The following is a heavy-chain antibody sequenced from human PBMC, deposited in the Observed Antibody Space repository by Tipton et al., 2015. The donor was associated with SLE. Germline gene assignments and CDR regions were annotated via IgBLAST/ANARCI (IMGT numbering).Heavy chain of an antibody. J-gene: IGHJ4*02. D-gene: IGHD2-8*02. CDR2: IYYSGST. V-gene: IGHV4-59*08. CDR3: ASLLPGHCTGGVCYTDY. Sequence: LSLTCTVSGGSISSYYWSWIRQPPGKGLEWIGYIYYSGSTNYNPSLKSRVTISVDTSKNQFSLKLSSVTAADTAVYYCASLLPGHCTGGVCYTDYWGQGTLVTVSS. CDR1: GGSISSYY.